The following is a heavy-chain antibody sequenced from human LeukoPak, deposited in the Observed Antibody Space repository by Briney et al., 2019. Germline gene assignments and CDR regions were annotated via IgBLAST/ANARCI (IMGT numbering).Heavy chain of an antibody. CDR3: ARDSPDSSGYGLASFGMDV. V-gene: IGHV3-21*01. CDR1: GFTFSSYS. J-gene: IGHJ6*02. CDR2: ISSSSSYI. D-gene: IGHD3-22*01. Sequence: GGSLRLSCAASGFTFSSYSMNWVHQAPGKGLEWVSSISSSSSYIYYADSVKGRFTISRDNAKNSLYLQMNSLRAEDTAVYYCARDSPDSSGYGLASFGMDVWRQGTTVTVSS.